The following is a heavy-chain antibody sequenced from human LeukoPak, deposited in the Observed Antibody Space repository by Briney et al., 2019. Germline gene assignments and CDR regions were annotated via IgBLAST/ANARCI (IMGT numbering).Heavy chain of an antibody. J-gene: IGHJ4*02. CDR1: GGSFSGYH. CDR3: ARYRRGEAYYFDY. CDR2: INHNGST. D-gene: IGHD3-10*01. V-gene: IGHV4-34*01. Sequence: SETLSLTCAVYGGSFSGYHWSWIRQPPGKGLEWLGEINHNGSTNYNPSLKSRVTISVDTSKNQFSLKLSSVTAADTAVYYCARYRRGEAYYFDYWGQGTLVTVSS.